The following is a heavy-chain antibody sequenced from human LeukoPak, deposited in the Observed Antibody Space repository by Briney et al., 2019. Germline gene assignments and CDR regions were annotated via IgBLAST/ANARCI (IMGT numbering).Heavy chain of an antibody. V-gene: IGHV3-23*01. CDR1: GFTFSSYA. CDR2: ISGSGGST. D-gene: IGHD3-10*01. Sequence: GGSLRLSCAASGFTFSSYAMSWVRQAPGKGLEWVSAISGSGGSTYYADSVKGRFTISRDNSKNTLYPQMNSLRAEDTAVYYCAKVLGLLPYYFDYWGQGTLVTVSS. CDR3: AKVLGLLPYYFDY. J-gene: IGHJ4*02.